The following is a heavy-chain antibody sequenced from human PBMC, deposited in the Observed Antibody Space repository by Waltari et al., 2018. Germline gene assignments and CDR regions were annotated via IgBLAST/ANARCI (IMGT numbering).Heavy chain of an antibody. CDR3: ARVKLQSSSWILYYYGMDV. J-gene: IGHJ6*02. CDR1: GFTFSSYA. V-gene: IGHV3-30*01. D-gene: IGHD6-13*01. CDR2: ISYDGSNK. Sequence: QVQLVESGGGVVQPGRSLRLSCAASGFTFSSYAMHWVRQAPGKGLEWVAVISYDGSNKYYVNSVKGRCTISRDNSKNTLYLQMNSLRAEDTAVYYCARVKLQSSSWILYYYGMDVWGQGTTVTVSS.